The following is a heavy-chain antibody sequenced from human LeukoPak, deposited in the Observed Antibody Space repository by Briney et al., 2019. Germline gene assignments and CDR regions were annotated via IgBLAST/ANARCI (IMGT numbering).Heavy chain of an antibody. Sequence: SVKVSCKASEGTFSSYAISWVRQAPGQGLEWMGRIIPIFGTANYAQNFQGTVTLTTDEPTSTAYMELSSLGSEDTAVYYCARVAVGASYFDYWGQGTLVTVSS. D-gene: IGHD1-26*01. CDR2: IIPIFGTA. V-gene: IGHV1-69*05. CDR3: ARVAVGASYFDY. CDR1: EGTFSSYA. J-gene: IGHJ4*02.